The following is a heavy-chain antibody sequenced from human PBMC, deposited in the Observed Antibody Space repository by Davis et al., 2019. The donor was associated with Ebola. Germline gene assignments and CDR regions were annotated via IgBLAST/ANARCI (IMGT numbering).Heavy chain of an antibody. D-gene: IGHD5-12*01. V-gene: IGHV3-74*01. J-gene: IGHJ4*01. CDR1: GFTFSNVW. CDR2: FDPDGTGT. CDR3: VRDSGYYSHDY. Sequence: PGGSLRLSCAASGFTFSNVWMIWVRQTPGKGLVWVARFDPDGTGTNYADSVKGRFTISRDNAKNTLSLQMNSLRVEDTAVYYCVRDSGYYSHDYWGHGTLVTVSS.